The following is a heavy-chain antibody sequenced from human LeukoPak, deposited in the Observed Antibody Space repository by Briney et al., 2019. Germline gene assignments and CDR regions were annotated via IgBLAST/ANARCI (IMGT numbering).Heavy chain of an antibody. Sequence: GGSLRLSCAASGFTFSRYEMNWDRQAPGKGLEWVSYISSSGSTIYYADSVKGRFTISRDNAKNSLYLQMNSLRAEDTAVYYCVRGYYYDSSGYYYLFDYWGQGTLVTVSS. V-gene: IGHV3-48*03. J-gene: IGHJ4*02. CDR1: GFTFSRYE. D-gene: IGHD3-22*01. CDR3: VRGYYYDSSGYYYLFDY. CDR2: ISSSGSTI.